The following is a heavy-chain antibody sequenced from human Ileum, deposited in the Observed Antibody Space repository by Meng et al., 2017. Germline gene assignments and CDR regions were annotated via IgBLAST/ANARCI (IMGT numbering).Heavy chain of an antibody. J-gene: IGHJ4*02. CDR2: IHSGGNT. CDR3: ASGHLDY. V-gene: IGHV3-53*02. Sequence: EGHLVETGGGLVTPGGSQRLSCAASGFIVSRTFMAWVRQAPGKGLEWVSIIHSGGNTYYADSVKGRFTISRDNSKNTVYLQMNSLRAEDTAIYYCASGHLDYWGQGTLVTVSS. CDR1: GFIVSRTF.